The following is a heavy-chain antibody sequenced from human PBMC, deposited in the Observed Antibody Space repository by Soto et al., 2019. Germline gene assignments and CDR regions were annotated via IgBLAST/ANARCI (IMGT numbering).Heavy chain of an antibody. J-gene: IGHJ4*02. V-gene: IGHV3-23*01. D-gene: IGHD3-16*01. CDR2: ITGSGGDT. CDR1: GFTFSNYA. Sequence: AGGSLRLSCAASGFTFSNYAMSWVRQAPGKGLEWVSAITGSGGDTYHADSVRGRFTISRDNSKNTLFLQMNRLRADDTAVYYCAKGSASGSPYYFDFWGPGTLVTVS. CDR3: AKGSASGSPYYFDF.